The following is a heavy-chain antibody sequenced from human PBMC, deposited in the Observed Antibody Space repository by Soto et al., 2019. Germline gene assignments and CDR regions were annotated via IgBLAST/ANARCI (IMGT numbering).Heavy chain of an antibody. D-gene: IGHD1-20*01. CDR1: GFIFSNYG. J-gene: IGHJ4*02. V-gene: IGHV3-30*18. CDR3: AKGDNNWNDGRHFDY. Sequence: PGGSLRLSFGASGFIFSNYGMHWVRQAPGKGLEWVAVISYDANNQYYADSVKGRFTISRDNSKDTLYLQMNSLRAEDTAMYYSAKGDNNWNDGRHFDYWGRGTLVTVSS. CDR2: ISYDANNQ.